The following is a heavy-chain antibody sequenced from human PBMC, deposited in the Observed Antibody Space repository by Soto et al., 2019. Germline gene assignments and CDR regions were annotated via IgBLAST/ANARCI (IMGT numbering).Heavy chain of an antibody. V-gene: IGHV3-30*18. CDR1: GFNFSTYG. CDR2: ISYDGVNK. J-gene: IGHJ6*02. Sequence: QVQVVESGGGLVQPGRSLRLSCGASGFNFSTYGMHWVRQVPGKGLEWVAVISYDGVNKYSAGAVGGRFNISRDNSKTTLSLHMISLRAEDTAVYYCAKGLVGYVVGVPDYFFGMDVWGQGTTVTVAS. D-gene: IGHD1-26*01. CDR3: AKGLVGYVVGVPDYFFGMDV.